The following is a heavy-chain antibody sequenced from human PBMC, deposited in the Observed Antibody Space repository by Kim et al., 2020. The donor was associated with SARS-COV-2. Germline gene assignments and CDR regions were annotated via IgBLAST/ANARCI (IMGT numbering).Heavy chain of an antibody. CDR2: ISSSGSTI. J-gene: IGHJ4*02. Sequence: GGSLRLSCAASGFTFSDYYMSWIRQAPGKGLEWVSYISSSGSTIYYADSVKGRFTISRDNAKNSLYLQMNSLRAEDTAVYYCARVSTSYSYGLSYSFDYWGPGTLVTVSS. CDR3: ARVSTSYSYGLSYSFDY. CDR1: GFTFSDYY. D-gene: IGHD5-18*01. V-gene: IGHV3-11*01.